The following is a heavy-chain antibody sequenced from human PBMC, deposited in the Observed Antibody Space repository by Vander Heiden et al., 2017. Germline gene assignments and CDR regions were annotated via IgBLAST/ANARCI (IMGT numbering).Heavy chain of an antibody. V-gene: IGHV3-15*07. D-gene: IGHD3-22*01. CDR2: IKSKVNGGTT. CDR1: RNAW. Sequence: RNAWMNWVRQAPGKGLEWVGRIKSKVNGGTTDYAAPVKGRFTISRDDSKNTMYLQINNLKNEDTAVYDGTTLYFDSSDGWGPFDDWGKGTLVTGSS. J-gene: IGHJ4*02. CDR3: TTLYFDSSDGWGPFDD.